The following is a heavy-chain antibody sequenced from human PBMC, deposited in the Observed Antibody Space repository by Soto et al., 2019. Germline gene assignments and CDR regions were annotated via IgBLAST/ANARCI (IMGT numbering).Heavy chain of an antibody. CDR3: ARGRYCLTGRCFPNWFDS. D-gene: IGHD2-15*01. Sequence: KPSETLSLTCSVSGDSISSVDYFWAWIRQPPGQALEYIGYIYKSATTYYNPSFESRVAISLDTSKSQFSLNVTSVTAADTAVYFCARGRYCLTGRCFPNWFDSWGLGTLVTVSS. V-gene: IGHV4-30-4*01. CDR2: IYKSATT. CDR1: GDSISSVDYF. J-gene: IGHJ5*01.